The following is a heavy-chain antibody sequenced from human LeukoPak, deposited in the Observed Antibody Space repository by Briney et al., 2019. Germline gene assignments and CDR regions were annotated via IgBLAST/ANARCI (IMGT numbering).Heavy chain of an antibody. CDR2: IRYDGSNK. D-gene: IGHD3-22*01. CDR3: AKEMRYYDSSGYPPDAFDI. CDR1: GFTFSSYA. Sequence: GGSLRLSCAASGFTFSSYAMHWVRQAPGKGLEWVALIRYDGSNKYYADSVKGRFTISRDNSKNTLYLQMNGLRAEDTAVYYCAKEMRYYDSSGYPPDAFDIWGQGTMVTVSS. V-gene: IGHV3-30*02. J-gene: IGHJ3*02.